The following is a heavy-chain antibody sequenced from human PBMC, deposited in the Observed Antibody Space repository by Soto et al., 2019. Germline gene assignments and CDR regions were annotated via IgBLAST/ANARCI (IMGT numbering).Heavy chain of an antibody. J-gene: IGHJ4*02. CDR2: ISAYNATA. CDR1: GYTFRNFG. Sequence: QIQLLQSGAEVKKPGASVKVTCKTSGYTFRNFGISWVRQAPGQGLEWMGWISAYNATANNAQKFQGSLTMTADTSTSTVYMELRSLRADDTAVYYCAREKSYVDYWCQGTLCTV. V-gene: IGHV1-18*01. CDR3: AREKSYVDY.